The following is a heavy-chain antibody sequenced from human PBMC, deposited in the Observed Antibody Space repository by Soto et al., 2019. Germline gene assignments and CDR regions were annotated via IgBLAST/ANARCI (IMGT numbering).Heavy chain of an antibody. Sequence: GGSLRLSCAASGFTFSSYGMHWVRQAPGKGLEWVAVIWYDGSNKYYADSVKGRFTISRDNSKNTLYLQMNSLRAEDTAVYYCVSDKCCAGSCCSLLASEDFDIWGQGIMVTVSS. CDR2: IWYDGSNK. D-gene: IGHD2-15*01. V-gene: IGHV3-33*01. J-gene: IGHJ3*02. CDR3: VSDKCCAGSCCSLLASEDFDI. CDR1: GFTFSSYG.